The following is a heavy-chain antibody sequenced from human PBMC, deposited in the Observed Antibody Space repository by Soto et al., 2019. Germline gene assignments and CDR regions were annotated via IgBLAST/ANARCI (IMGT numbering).Heavy chain of an antibody. V-gene: IGHV4-34*01. Sequence: SETRSLTCAVDGGSFSGYYWSWIRQPPGKGLEWIGEINHSGSTNYNPSLKSRVTISVDTSKNKFSLKLGSVTAADTAVYYCAKGRAEMAYWGQGTLVTVSS. CDR1: GGSFSGYY. CDR3: AKGRAEMAY. CDR2: INHSGST. J-gene: IGHJ4*02. D-gene: IGHD2-8*01.